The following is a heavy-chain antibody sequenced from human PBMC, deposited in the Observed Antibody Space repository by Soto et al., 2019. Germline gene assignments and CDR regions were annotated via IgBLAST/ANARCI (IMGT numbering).Heavy chain of an antibody. D-gene: IGHD2-2*01. CDR2: LIPISGTA. CDR1: GGTFSSYA. J-gene: IGHJ6*02. Sequence: QVQLVQSGAEVQKPGSSVKVSCKASGGTFSSYAISWVRQAPGQGLEWMGGLIPISGTANYAQKFQGRVTITADDSTSTAYMELSSLRSEDTAVYYCARSQGSSTSLEIYYYYYYGMDVWGQGTTVTVSS. V-gene: IGHV1-69*01. CDR3: ARSQGSSTSLEIYYYYYYGMDV.